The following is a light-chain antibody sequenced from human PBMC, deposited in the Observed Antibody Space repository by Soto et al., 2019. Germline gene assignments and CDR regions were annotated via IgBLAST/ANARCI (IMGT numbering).Light chain of an antibody. CDR1: QSVSSSY. J-gene: IGKJ2*01. CDR2: GAS. CDR3: HQYGSSPAYT. V-gene: IGKV3-20*01. Sequence: EIVLTQSPGTLSLSPGERATLSCRASQSVSSSYLAWYQQKPGQAPRLLIYGASSRATGIPDRFSGSGSGTDFTLTIIRLEPEDFALYYCHQYGSSPAYTFGQGTKLEIK.